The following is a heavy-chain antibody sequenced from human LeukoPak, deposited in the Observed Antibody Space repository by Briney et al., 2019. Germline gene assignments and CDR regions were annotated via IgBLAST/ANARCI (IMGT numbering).Heavy chain of an antibody. Sequence: SVKVSCKASGGTFSSYAISWVRQAPGQGLEWMGGIIPIFGTANYAQKFQGRVTITTDESTSTAYMELSSLRSEDTAVYYCARVWDYYDSNGHAYDYWGQGTLVTVSS. CDR3: ARVWDYYDSNGHAYDY. D-gene: IGHD3-22*01. CDR1: GGTFSSYA. CDR2: IIPIFGTA. J-gene: IGHJ4*02. V-gene: IGHV1-69*05.